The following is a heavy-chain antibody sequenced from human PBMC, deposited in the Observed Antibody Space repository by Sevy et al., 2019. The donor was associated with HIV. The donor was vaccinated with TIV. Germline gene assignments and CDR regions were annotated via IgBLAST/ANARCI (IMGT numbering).Heavy chain of an antibody. J-gene: IGHJ3*02. Sequence: QLGGSLRLSCAASGFTFSSYGMHWVRQAPGKGLEWVAVISYDGSNKYYADSVKGRFTISRDNSKNTLYLQMNSLRAEDTAVYYCAKDLGAGIYAFDIWGQGTMVTVSS. V-gene: IGHV3-30*18. CDR1: GFTFSSYG. CDR2: ISYDGSNK. CDR3: AKDLGAGIYAFDI. D-gene: IGHD2-15*01.